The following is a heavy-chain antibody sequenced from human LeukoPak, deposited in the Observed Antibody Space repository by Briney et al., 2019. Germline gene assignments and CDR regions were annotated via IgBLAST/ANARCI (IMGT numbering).Heavy chain of an antibody. CDR2: VSYDGSNK. Sequence: GGSLRLSCAASGFTFSSYAMHWVRQAAGKGLEWVALVSYDGSNKYYADSVKGRFAISRDNSKNTLYLQMNSLRAEDTAVYYCARDHYGGYAYSDYWGQGALVIVSS. V-gene: IGHV3-30*09. D-gene: IGHD5-12*01. CDR1: GFTFSSYA. J-gene: IGHJ4*02. CDR3: ARDHYGGYAYSDY.